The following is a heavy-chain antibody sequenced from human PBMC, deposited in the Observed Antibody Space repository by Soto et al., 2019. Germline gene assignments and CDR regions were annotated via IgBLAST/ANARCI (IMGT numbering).Heavy chain of an antibody. CDR3: AKGSYSSGWYYYY. CDR2: ISGSGGST. V-gene: IGHV3-23*01. CDR1: GFTFSSYA. Sequence: EVQLLESGGGLVQPGWSLRLSCAASGFTFSSYAMSWVRQAPGKGLEWVSAISGSGGSTYYADSVKGRFTISRDNSKNTLYLQMNSLRAEDTAVYYCAKGSYSSGWYYYYWGQGTLVTVSS. J-gene: IGHJ4*02. D-gene: IGHD6-19*01.